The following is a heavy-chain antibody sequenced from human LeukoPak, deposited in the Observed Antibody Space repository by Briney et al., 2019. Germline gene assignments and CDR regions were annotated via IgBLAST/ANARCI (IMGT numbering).Heavy chain of an antibody. V-gene: IGHV4-31*03. Sequence: PSQTLSLTCTVSGGSISSGGYYWSWIRQHPGRGLEWIGYIYYSGSAYYNPSLKSRVTTSVDTSKNQFSLKLSSVTAADTAVYYCARGPSYDIAVMVAARNGMDVWGQGTTVTVS. CDR1: GGSISSGGYY. J-gene: IGHJ6*02. CDR2: IYYSGSA. CDR3: ARGPSYDIAVMVAARNGMDV. D-gene: IGHD2-15*01.